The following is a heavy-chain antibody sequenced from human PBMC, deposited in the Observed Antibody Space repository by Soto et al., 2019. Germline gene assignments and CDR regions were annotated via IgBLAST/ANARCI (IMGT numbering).Heavy chain of an antibody. CDR2: ISYDGSNK. J-gene: IGHJ6*02. CDR3: ARFGAMASYYYYGMDV. D-gene: IGHD5-18*01. V-gene: IGHV3-30-3*01. CDR1: GFTFSSYA. Sequence: QVQLVESGGGVVQPGRSLRLSCAASGFTFSSYAMHWVRQAPGKGLEWVAVISYDGSNKYYADSVKGRFTISRDNSKNTLYLQINSLRAEDTAVYYCARFGAMASYYYYGMDVWGQGTTVTVSS.